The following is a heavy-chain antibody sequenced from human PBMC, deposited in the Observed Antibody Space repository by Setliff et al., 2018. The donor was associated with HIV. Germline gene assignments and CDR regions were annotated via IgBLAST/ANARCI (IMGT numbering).Heavy chain of an antibody. Sequence: PGGSLRLSCAASGFTFSNAWMSWVRQAPGKGLEWIGSIYYSGSTNYNPSLKSRVTISVDTSKNQFSLKLSSVTAADTAVYYCARDGPLEGSYRYYYYYMDVWGKGTTVTVSS. CDR3: ARDGPLEGSYRYYYYYMDV. V-gene: IGHV4-59*01. J-gene: IGHJ6*03. CDR2: IYYSGST. CDR1: GFTFSNAW. D-gene: IGHD3-16*02.